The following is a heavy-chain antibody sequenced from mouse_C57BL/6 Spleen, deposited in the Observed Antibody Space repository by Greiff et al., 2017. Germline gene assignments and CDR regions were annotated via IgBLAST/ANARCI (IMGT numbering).Heavy chain of an antibody. CDR3: ATQGGLRRTWFAD. CDR2: INPDYGNT. Sequence: EVQLQESGPELVKPGASVKISCKASGYSFTDYNMNWVKQSNGKSLEWIGGINPDYGNTSYNQKFKGKATLTVDKSSSTAYMPLNSLTSEDSAVYYCATQGGLRRTWFADWGKGTLVTVSA. J-gene: IGHJ3*01. V-gene: IGHV1-39*01. CDR1: GYSFTDYN. D-gene: IGHD2-4*01.